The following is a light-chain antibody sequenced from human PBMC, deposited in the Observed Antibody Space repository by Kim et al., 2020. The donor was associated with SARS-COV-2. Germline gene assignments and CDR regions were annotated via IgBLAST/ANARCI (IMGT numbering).Light chain of an antibody. CDR1: QTISSY. Sequence: DIQMTQSPSSLSASVGDSVTITCRASQTISSYLNWYQQKLGKAPKLLIYAASSLQSGVPSRFSGSGSGTDFTLTISSLQPEDFATYYCQQSYSTPYTFGQGTKLEI. V-gene: IGKV1-39*01. J-gene: IGKJ2*01. CDR3: QQSYSTPYT. CDR2: AAS.